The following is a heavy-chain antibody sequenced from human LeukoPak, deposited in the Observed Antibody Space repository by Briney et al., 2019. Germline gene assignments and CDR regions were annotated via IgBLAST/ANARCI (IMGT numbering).Heavy chain of an antibody. CDR3: ARGGDSSGSYSSQGDL. CDR1: GYTFTGYY. J-gene: IGHJ5*02. Sequence: ASVKVSCKASGYTFTGYYIHWVRQAPGQGLEWMGWINPSNGATRYAQKFQGRVTMTRDTSISTAYVELGSLRSDDTAVYYCARGGDSSGSYSSQGDLWGQGTLVTVSS. D-gene: IGHD3-22*01. V-gene: IGHV1-2*02. CDR2: INPSNGAT.